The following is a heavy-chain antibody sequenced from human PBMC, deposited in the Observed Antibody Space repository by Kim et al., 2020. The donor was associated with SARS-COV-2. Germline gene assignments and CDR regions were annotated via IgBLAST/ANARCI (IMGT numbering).Heavy chain of an antibody. Sequence: GESLKISCKGYGYNFATYWIAWVRQMPGKGLECMGIIYPGDSDTRYSPSFEGQVTISVDKSISTAYLQWTNLAASDTAMYYCARHVGSSSISPLAYWGQG. CDR2: IYPGDSDT. J-gene: IGHJ4*02. CDR1: GYNFATYW. CDR3: ARHVGSSSISPLAY. V-gene: IGHV5-51*01. D-gene: IGHD2-2*01.